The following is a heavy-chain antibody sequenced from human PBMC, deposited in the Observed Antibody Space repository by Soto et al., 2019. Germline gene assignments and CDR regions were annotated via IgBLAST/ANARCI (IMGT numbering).Heavy chain of an antibody. D-gene: IGHD5-18*01. V-gene: IGHV3-30*18. J-gene: IGHJ5*02. CDR2: ISYDGSNK. CDR1: GFTFSSYG. Sequence: GGSLRLSSAASGFTFSSYGMHWVRQATGKGLEWVAVISYDGSNKYYADSVKGRFTVSRDNSKNTLYLQMNSLRAEDTAVSYCDKVGGYSYGYGFDPWAQGTRVTVSS. CDR3: DKVGGYSYGYGFDP.